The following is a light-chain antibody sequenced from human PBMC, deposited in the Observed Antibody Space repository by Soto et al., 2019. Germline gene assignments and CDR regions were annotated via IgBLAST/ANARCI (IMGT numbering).Light chain of an antibody. CDR3: QQYNNWPPIT. CDR2: GVS. Sequence: EIVLTQSPGTLSLSPGQRATLSCRASQRLSASDIAWYQQKPGQAPKFLIYGVSSRATGIPDRFSGSGSGTEFTLTIGSLQSEDFAVYFCQQYNNWPPITFGQGTRLEIK. V-gene: IGKV3D-15*01. J-gene: IGKJ5*01. CDR1: QRLSASD.